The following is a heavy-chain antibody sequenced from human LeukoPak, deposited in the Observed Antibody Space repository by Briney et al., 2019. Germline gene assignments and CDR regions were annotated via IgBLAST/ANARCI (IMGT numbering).Heavy chain of an antibody. J-gene: IGHJ4*02. V-gene: IGHV3-48*01. CDR1: GFTFSGCS. CDR2: ISSSGSTT. CDR3: AGGGY. Sequence: GGSLRLSCAASGFTFSGCSMNWVRQAPGKGLEWVSYISSSGSTTYYADSVKGRFTVSRDNAKNSLYLQMNSLRAEDTAMYYCAGGGYWGQGALVTVSS.